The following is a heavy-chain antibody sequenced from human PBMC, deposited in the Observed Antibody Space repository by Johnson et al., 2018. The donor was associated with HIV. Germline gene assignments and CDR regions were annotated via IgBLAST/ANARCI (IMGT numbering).Heavy chain of an antibody. CDR3: ARDRRLSLYYYDSSGYYRPDAFDI. D-gene: IGHD3-22*01. J-gene: IGHJ3*02. Sequence: QVQLVESGGGLVQPGGSLRLSCAASGFTLSNYGMHWVRQAPGKGLEWVAGISYDGSNKYYADSVKGRFTISRDNSKNTLYLQMNSLRSEDTAVYYCARDRRLSLYYYDSSGYYRPDAFDIWGQGTMVTVSS. CDR2: ISYDGSNK. CDR1: GFTLSNYG. V-gene: IGHV3-30*03.